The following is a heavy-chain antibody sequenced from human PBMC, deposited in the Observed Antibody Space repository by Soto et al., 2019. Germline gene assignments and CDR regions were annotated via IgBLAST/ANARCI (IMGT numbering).Heavy chain of an antibody. D-gene: IGHD3-10*01. CDR3: ARDGGYGSGSYYNSHNWFDP. J-gene: IGHJ5*02. V-gene: IGHV1-69*01. Sequence: QVQLVQSGAEVKKPGSSVKVSCKASGGTFSSYAISWVRQAPGQGLEWMGGIIPIFGTANYAQKFQGRVTITADDSTSTAYMELSSLRSEDTAVYYCARDGGYGSGSYYNSHNWFDPWGQGTLVTVSS. CDR1: GGTFSSYA. CDR2: IIPIFGTA.